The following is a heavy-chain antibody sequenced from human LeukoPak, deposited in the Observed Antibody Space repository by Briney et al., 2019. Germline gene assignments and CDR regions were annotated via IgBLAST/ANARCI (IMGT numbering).Heavy chain of an antibody. V-gene: IGHV4-4*07. D-gene: IGHD2-15*01. J-gene: IGHJ4*02. CDR3: ARAAYCSGASCYFDY. CDR1: GGSITTYS. CDR2: IYASGST. Sequence: PSETLSLTCTVSGGSITTYSWSWIRRPAGKGLELIGRIYASGSTTYNPSLKSRVTMSVDTSKNQFSVRLTSVAAADTAVHYCARAAYCSGASCYFDYWGQGTLVTVSS.